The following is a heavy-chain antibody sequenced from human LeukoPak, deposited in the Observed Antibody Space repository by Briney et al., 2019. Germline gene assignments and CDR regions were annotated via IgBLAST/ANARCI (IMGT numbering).Heavy chain of an antibody. V-gene: IGHV3-23*01. CDR3: VRAAPRDCSSTSCSLFDN. CDR2: ISGSGGST. CDR1: GFTFRSFA. J-gene: IGHJ4*02. D-gene: IGHD2-2*01. Sequence: GGSLRLSCAASGFTFRSFAMSWVRQAPGKGLEWVSSISGSGGSTYYADPVKGRSTMSRDNSKNTLYLQMSSLRAEDTAVYYCVRAAPRDCSSTSCSLFDNWGQGILVTVSS.